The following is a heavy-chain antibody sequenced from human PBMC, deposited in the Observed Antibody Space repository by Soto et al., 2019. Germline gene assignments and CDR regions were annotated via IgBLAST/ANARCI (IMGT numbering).Heavy chain of an antibody. CDR2: ITASGGDT. V-gene: IGHV3-23*01. CDR3: AKGSGPYRPYYFDY. J-gene: IGHJ4*02. CDR1: EFTFSSYA. D-gene: IGHD6-25*01. Sequence: EVQLLESGGDLVQPGGSLRLSGAASEFTFSSYAMSWVRQTPGKGREWVSAITASGGDTYYAESVKGRSTLSRDNSKKTLCLEMNSLRAENTALYYCAKGSGPYRPYYFDYWGQGTLVTVSS.